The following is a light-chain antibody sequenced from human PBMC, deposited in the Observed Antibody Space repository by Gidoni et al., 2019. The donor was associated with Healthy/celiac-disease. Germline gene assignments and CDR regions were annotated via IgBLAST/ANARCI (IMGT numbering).Light chain of an antibody. CDR2: SNN. CDR3: AAWDDSLNVVV. J-gene: IGLJ2*01. V-gene: IGLV1-44*01. CDR1: SSNIGSNT. Sequence: QSVLPQPPSPSWTPGPGVTISCSGSSSNIGSNTVNWYQQRPGTAPKLLIYSNNQRPSGVPDRFSGSKSGTSASLAISGLQSEDEADYYCAAWDDSLNVVVFGGGTKLTVL.